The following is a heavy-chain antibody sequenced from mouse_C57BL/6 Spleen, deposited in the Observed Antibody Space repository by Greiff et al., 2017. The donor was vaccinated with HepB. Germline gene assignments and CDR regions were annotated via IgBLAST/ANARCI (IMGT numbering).Heavy chain of an antibody. D-gene: IGHD1-3*01. V-gene: IGHV1-53*01. Sequence: QVHVKQSGTELVKPGASVKLSCKASGYTFTSYWMHWVKQRPGQGLEWIGNINPSNGGTNYNEKFKSKATLTVDKSSSTAYMQLSSLTSEDSAVYYWARSGDTWFAYWGQGTLVTVSA. CDR3: ARSGDTWFAY. CDR2: INPSNGGT. CDR1: GYTFTSYW. J-gene: IGHJ3*01.